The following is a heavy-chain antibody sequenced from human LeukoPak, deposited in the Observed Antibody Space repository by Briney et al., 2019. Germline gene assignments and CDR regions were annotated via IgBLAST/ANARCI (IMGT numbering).Heavy chain of an antibody. Sequence: SETLSLTCAVYGGSFSGYYWSWIRQPPGKGLEWIGEINHSGSTNYNPSLKSRVTISVDTFKNQFSLKLSSVTAADTAVYYCARGITHYYYYYYMDVWGKGTTVTVSS. D-gene: IGHD1-14*01. J-gene: IGHJ6*03. CDR3: ARGITHYYYYYYMDV. CDR2: INHSGST. CDR1: GGSFSGYY. V-gene: IGHV4-34*01.